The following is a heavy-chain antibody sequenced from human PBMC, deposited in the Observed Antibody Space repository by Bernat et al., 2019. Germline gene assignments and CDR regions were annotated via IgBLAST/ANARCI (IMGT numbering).Heavy chain of an antibody. J-gene: IGHJ3*01. CDR1: GFTFSSHK. Sequence: QVQLVESGGGVVQPGRSLRLSCAASGFTFSSHKMHWVRQAPGKGLEWVALILYDGDNKYYAESVKGRFTISRDNSKNTLDLQMNSLETEDTAVYYCVREGNGLDVWGRGTMVTVSS. CDR2: ILYDGDNK. CDR3: VREGNGLDV. V-gene: IGHV3-30-3*01.